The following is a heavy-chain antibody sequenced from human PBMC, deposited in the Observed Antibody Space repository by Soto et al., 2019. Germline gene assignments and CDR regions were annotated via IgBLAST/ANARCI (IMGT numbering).Heavy chain of an antibody. Sequence: QVQLQQWGAGLLTPSETLSLTCAVYGGSFSGYYWSWIRQPPGKGLEWIGEINHSGSTNYNPSLKSRVTISVDTSKNQFSLKLSSVTAADTAVYYCARASREGWFDPWGQGTLVTVSS. V-gene: IGHV4-34*01. CDR2: INHSGST. CDR3: ARASREGWFDP. J-gene: IGHJ5*02. CDR1: GGSFSGYY.